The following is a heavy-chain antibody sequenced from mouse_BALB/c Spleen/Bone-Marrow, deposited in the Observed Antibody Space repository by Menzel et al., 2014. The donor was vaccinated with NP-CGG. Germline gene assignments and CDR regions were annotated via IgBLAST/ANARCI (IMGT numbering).Heavy chain of an antibody. J-gene: IGHJ1*01. D-gene: IGHD3-1*01. CDR1: GYTFTSYW. V-gene: IGHV1S81*02. CDR3: ARSGYWYFDV. CDR2: INLSNGRT. Sequence: QVHLQQSGVELVKPGASVKPSCKASGYTFTSYWMHWVKQRPGQGLEWIGEINLSNGRTNYVEKFKSKATLSGDKSSSTVYMQPSSLTSEDSAVYYCARSGYWYFDVWGAGTTVNVS.